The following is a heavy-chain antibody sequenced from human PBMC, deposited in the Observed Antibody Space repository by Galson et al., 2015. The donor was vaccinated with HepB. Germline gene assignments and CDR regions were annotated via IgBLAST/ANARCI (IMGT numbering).Heavy chain of an antibody. CDR2: ISSSSTTI. V-gene: IGHV3-48*01. D-gene: IGHD5-12*01. CDR3: ARGYSKSWYSGLGY. CDR1: GFNFSTYS. Sequence: SLRLSCAVSGFNFSTYSMNWVRQAPGKGLEWVSYISSSSTTIYYADSVKGRFTISRDNSKNTVYLQMNSLRVEDTAMYYCARGYSKSWYSGLGYWGQGTLVTVSS. J-gene: IGHJ4*02.